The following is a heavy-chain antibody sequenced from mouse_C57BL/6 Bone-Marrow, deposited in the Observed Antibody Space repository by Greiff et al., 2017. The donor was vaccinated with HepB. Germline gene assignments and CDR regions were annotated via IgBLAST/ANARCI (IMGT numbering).Heavy chain of an antibody. J-gene: IGHJ2*01. D-gene: IGHD3-3*01. Sequence: VQLQQPGAELVKPGASVKLSCKASGYTFTSYWMHWVKQRPGRGLEWIGRIDPNSGGTKYTEKFKSKATLTVDKPSSTAYMQLSSLTSEDSAVYYCARGTNNTKGYYFDYWGQGTTLTVSS. CDR2: IDPNSGGT. CDR3: ARGTNNTKGYYFDY. V-gene: IGHV1-72*01. CDR1: GYTFTSYW.